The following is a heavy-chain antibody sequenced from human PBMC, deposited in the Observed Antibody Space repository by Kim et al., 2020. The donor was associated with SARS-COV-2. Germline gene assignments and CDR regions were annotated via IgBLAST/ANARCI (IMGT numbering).Heavy chain of an antibody. V-gene: IGHV3-33*01. J-gene: IGHJ6*02. CDR3: ARERAAGWYYYGMDV. CDR1: GFTFSSYG. D-gene: IGHD6-13*01. Sequence: GGSLRLSCAASGFTFSSYGMHWVRQAPGKGLEWVAVIWYDGSNKYYADSVKGRFTISRDNSKNTLYLQMNSLRAEDTAVYYCARERAAGWYYYGMDVWGQGTTVTVSS. CDR2: IWYDGSNK.